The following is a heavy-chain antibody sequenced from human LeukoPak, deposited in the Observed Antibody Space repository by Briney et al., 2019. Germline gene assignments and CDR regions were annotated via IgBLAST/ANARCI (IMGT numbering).Heavy chain of an antibody. CDR2: ISGSGSTI. V-gene: IGHV3-48*04. CDR3: ARWAGPGTYFDL. D-gene: IGHD6-13*01. J-gene: IGHJ4*02. Sequence: GGSLRLSCAASGFTFSSYSMNWVRQAPGKGLEWVSYISGSGSTILYADSVKGRLTISRDNAKNALYLQMSSLRVEDTAVYYCARWAGPGTYFDLWGQGTLVTVFS. CDR1: GFTFSSYS.